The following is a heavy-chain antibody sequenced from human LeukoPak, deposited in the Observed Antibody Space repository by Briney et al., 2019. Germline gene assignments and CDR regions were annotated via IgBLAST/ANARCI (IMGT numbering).Heavy chain of an antibody. V-gene: IGHV4-39*01. J-gene: IGHJ2*01. CDR3: ARPIADLIHWYFDL. CDR2: IYYSGST. D-gene: IGHD6-13*01. CDR1: GGSISSSSYY. Sequence: PSETLSLTCTVSGGSISSSSYYWGWIRQPPGKGLEWIGSIYYSGSTYYNPSLKSRVTISVDTSKNQFSLKLSSVTAADTAVYYCARPIADLIHWYFDLWGRGTLVTVSS.